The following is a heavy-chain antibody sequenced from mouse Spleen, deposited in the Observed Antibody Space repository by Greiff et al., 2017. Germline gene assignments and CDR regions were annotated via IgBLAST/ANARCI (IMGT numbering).Heavy chain of an antibody. V-gene: IGHV1-82*01. D-gene: IGHD1-3*01. CDR3: ALYNPFAY. Sequence: VKLQESGPELVKPGASVKISCKASGYAFSSSWMNWVKQRPGKGLEWIGRIYPGDGDTNYNGKFKGKATLTADKSSSTAYMQLSSLTSEDSAVYFCALYNPFAYWGQGTLVTVSA. J-gene: IGHJ3*01. CDR2: IYPGDGDT. CDR1: GYAFSSSW.